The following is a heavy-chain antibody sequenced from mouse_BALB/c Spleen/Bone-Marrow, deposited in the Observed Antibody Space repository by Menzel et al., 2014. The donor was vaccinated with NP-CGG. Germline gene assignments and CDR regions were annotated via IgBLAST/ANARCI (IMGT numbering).Heavy chain of an antibody. V-gene: IGHV1-80*01. J-gene: IGHJ2*01. CDR2: IYPGDGDT. Sequence: VQVVESGAELVRPGSSVKISCKSSGYALSTYWINWVKQRPGQGLEWIGQIYPGDGDTDFNGKFKGKATLTADRSSNTAYMEFSSLTSEDSAVYFCARGGISVDYWGQGTTLTVSS. CDR3: ARGGISVDY. CDR1: GYALSTYW.